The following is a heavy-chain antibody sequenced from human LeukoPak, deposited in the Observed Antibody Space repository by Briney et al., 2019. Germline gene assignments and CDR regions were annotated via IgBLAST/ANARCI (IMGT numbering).Heavy chain of an antibody. CDR2: IYYSGST. D-gene: IGHD3-16*01. J-gene: IGHJ6*03. Sequence: PSETLSLTCAVSGGSISSNSYYWGWIRQPPGKGLEWIGSIYYSGSTYYNPSLKSRVTISVDTSKNQFSLKLSSVTAADTAVYYCARGAFGAYYYYYYMDVWGKGTTVTVSS. V-gene: IGHV4-39*07. CDR3: ARGAFGAYYYYYYMDV. CDR1: GGSISSNSYY.